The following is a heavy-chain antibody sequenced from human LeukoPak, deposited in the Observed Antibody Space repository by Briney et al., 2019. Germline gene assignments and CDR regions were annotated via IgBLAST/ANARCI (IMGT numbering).Heavy chain of an antibody. CDR3: ARDIKAASDAFDI. V-gene: IGHV4-31*03. D-gene: IGHD2-15*01. Sequence: SETLSLTCTVSGGSISSGGYYWSWIRQHPGKGLEWIGYIYYSGSTYYNSSLKSRVTISVDTSKNQFSLKLSSVTAADTAVYYCARDIKAASDAFDIWGQGTMVTVSS. CDR1: GGSISSGGYY. J-gene: IGHJ3*02. CDR2: IYYSGST.